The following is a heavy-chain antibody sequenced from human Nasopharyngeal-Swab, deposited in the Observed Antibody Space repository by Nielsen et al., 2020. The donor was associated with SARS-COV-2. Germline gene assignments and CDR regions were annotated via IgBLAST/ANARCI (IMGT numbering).Heavy chain of an antibody. V-gene: IGHV1-2*04. CDR1: GYTFTGYY. CDR2: INPNSGDT. Sequence: ASVKVSCKASGYTFTGYYMHWVRQAPGQGLEWMGWINPNSGDTNYAQKFQGWVTMTRDTSISTAYMELSRLRSDDTAVYYCARGRGITIFGVANWEKRATTDAPRMDVWGQGTTVTVSS. J-gene: IGHJ6*02. CDR3: ARGRGITIFGVANWEKRATTDAPRMDV. D-gene: IGHD3-3*01.